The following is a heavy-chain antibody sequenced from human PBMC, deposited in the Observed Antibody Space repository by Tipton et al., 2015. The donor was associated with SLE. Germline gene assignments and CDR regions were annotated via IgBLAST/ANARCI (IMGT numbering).Heavy chain of an antibody. CDR1: GGSFSGYY. V-gene: IGHV4-34*01. Sequence: TLSLTCAVYGGSFSGYYWSWIRQPPGKGLEWIGEINHSGTTNYNPSLKSRVTISVDTSKNQFSLKLTSVTAADTAMYYCARRGAYSSSWYVAYYYYMDVWGKGTTVTVSS. CDR2: INHSGTT. J-gene: IGHJ6*03. CDR3: ARRGAYSSSWYVAYYYYMDV. D-gene: IGHD6-13*01.